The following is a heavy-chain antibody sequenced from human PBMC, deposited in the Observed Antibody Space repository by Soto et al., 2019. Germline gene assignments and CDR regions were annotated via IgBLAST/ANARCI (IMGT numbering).Heavy chain of an antibody. CDR3: ARDPNIAAAGPLFDP. V-gene: IGHV1-69*13. CDR1: GGTFSNYA. Sequence: GASVKVSCKASGGTFSNYAINWVRQAPGQGLEWMGGIIPIFGTANYAQKFQGRVTITADESTSTAYMELSSLRSEDTAVYYCARDPNIAAAGPLFDPWGQGTLVTVSS. D-gene: IGHD6-13*01. CDR2: IIPIFGTA. J-gene: IGHJ5*02.